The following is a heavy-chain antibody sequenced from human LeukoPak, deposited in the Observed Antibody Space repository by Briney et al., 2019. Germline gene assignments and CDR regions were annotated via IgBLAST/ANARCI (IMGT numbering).Heavy chain of an antibody. CDR2: LYYSGTT. Sequence: SETLSLTCTVSGGSISTYYWAWIRQPPGKGLEWIGYLYYSGTTDYDPSLKSRVTISGDTSKNQFSLKLTSVTAADTAVYYCARLLGGDPYYMDVWGEGTTVTVSS. CDR1: GGSISTYY. J-gene: IGHJ6*03. CDR3: ARLLGGDPYYMDV. D-gene: IGHD3-3*01. V-gene: IGHV4-59*01.